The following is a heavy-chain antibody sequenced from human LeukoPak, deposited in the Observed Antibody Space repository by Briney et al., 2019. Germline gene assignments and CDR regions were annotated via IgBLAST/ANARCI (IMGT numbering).Heavy chain of an antibody. D-gene: IGHD1-7*01. J-gene: IGHJ2*01. CDR2: IYYSGNT. CDR1: GGYISDYY. CDR3: ARDRTFDL. V-gene: IGHV4-59*01. Sequence: SETLSLTCTVSGGYISDYYWNCIRQPPGKGLEWTGYIYYSGNTNYNPSLKSRVTMSIDTSNNQFSLKLSSVTAADTAVYYCARDRTFDLWGRGTLVTVSS.